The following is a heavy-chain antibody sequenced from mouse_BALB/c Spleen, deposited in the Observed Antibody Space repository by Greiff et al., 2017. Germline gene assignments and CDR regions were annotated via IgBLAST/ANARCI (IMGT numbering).Heavy chain of an antibody. CDR2: ISSGSSTI. CDR1: GFTFSSFG. V-gene: IGHV5-17*02. CDR3: ARRGYDGYFDV. D-gene: IGHD2-14*01. Sequence: EVQRVESGGGLVQPGGSRKLSCAASGFTFSSFGMHWVRQAPEKGLEWVAYISSGSSTIYYADTVKGRFTISRDNPKNTLFLQMTSLRSEDTAMYYCARRGYDGYFDVWGAGTTVTVSS. J-gene: IGHJ1*01.